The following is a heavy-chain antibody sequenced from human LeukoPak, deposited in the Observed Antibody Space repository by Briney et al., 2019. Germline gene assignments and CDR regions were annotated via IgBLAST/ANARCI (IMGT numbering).Heavy chain of an antibody. CDR3: ARGVVGITTDDAFDI. V-gene: IGHV4-59*12. CDR1: GGSISSDY. Sequence: SETLSLTCSVSGGSISSDYWSWIRQPPGKGLECIGYIYYSGSTNYNPSLKSRVTISVERSKNQFSLKMSSVTAADTAVYYCARGVVGITTDDAFDIWGQGTMVTVSS. J-gene: IGHJ3*02. CDR2: IYYSGST. D-gene: IGHD3-16*02.